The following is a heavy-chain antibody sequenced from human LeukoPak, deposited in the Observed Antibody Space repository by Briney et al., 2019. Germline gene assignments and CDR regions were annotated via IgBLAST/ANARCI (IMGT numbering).Heavy chain of an antibody. D-gene: IGHD1-7*01. CDR3: ARRGLELLYTFDY. J-gene: IGHJ4*02. V-gene: IGHV1-2*04. CDR1: GYTFTGYY. CDR2: INPNSGGT. Sequence: GASVKVSCKASGYTFTGYYMHWVRQAPGQGLEWMGWINPNSGGTNYAQKFQGWVTMTRDTSISTAYMELSRLRSEDTAVYYCARRGLELLYTFDYWGQGTLVTVSS.